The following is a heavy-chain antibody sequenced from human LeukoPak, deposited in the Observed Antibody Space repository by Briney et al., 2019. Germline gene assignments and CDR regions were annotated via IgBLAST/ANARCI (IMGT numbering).Heavy chain of an antibody. Sequence: NPGGSLRLSCAASGFTFSNAWMSWVRQAPGKGLEWVGRIKSKTDGGTTDYAAPVKGRFTISRDDSKNTLYLQMNSLKTEDTAVYYCTTDYGLTGTPDALDIWGQGTMVTVSS. D-gene: IGHD1-20*01. CDR1: GFTFSNAW. J-gene: IGHJ3*02. CDR2: IKSKTDGGTT. V-gene: IGHV3-15*01. CDR3: TTDYGLTGTPDALDI.